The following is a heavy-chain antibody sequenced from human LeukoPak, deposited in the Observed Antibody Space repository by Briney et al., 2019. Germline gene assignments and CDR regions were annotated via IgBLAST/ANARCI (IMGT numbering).Heavy chain of an antibody. CDR2: ISSSSTTI. CDR3: ARQGPRLALFGVVTPPTWFDP. CDR1: GFTFSSYS. Sequence: GGSLRLSCAASGFTFSSYSMNWVRQAPGRGLEWVSYISSSSTTIYYADSVKGRFTISRDNSKNSLYLQMNSLRAEDTAVYYCARQGPRLALFGVVTPPTWFDPWGQGTLVTVSS. D-gene: IGHD3-3*01. V-gene: IGHV3-48*01. J-gene: IGHJ5*02.